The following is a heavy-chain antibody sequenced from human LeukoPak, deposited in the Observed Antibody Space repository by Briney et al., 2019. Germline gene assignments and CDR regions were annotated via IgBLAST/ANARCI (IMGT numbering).Heavy chain of an antibody. V-gene: IGHV4-39*07. D-gene: IGHD6-13*01. J-gene: IGHJ4*02. CDR1: GGSISSNTYY. Sequence: SETLSLTCTVSGGSISSNTYYWGWIRQPPGKGLEWLGSIYYSGSTYYNPSLKSRVTISVDTSKNQFSLKLSSVTAADTAVYYCARKWQQLAYFDYWGQGTLVTVSS. CDR2: IYYSGST. CDR3: ARKWQQLAYFDY.